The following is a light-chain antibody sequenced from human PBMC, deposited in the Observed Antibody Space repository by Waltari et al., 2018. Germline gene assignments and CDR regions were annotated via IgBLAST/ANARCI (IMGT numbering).Light chain of an antibody. J-gene: IGLJ2*01. CDR1: SSDVGGYNS. V-gene: IGLV2-14*03. Sequence: QSALTQPASVSGSPGQSITIPCTGTSSDVGGYNSVSWYQDHPGQAPKVIIYDVSDRPSRISERFSGSKSGNTASLTISGLQAEDEADYYCSSQSSDNVVLFGGGTKLTVL. CDR2: DVS. CDR3: SSQSSDNVVL.